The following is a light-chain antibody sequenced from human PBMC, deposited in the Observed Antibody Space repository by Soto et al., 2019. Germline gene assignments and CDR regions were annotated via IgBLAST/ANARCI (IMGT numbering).Light chain of an antibody. CDR2: EVS. CDR3: SSYTSSSTYV. Sequence: QSVLTQPASVSGSTRQSITISCTGTSSDVGGYNYVSWYQQHPGKAPKLMIYEVSNRSSGVSNRFSGSKSGNTASLTISGLQAEDEADYYCSSYTSSSTYVFGTGTKSPS. CDR1: SSDVGGYNY. V-gene: IGLV2-14*01. J-gene: IGLJ1*01.